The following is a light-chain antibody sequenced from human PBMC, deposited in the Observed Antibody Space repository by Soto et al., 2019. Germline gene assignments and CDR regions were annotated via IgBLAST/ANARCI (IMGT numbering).Light chain of an antibody. CDR1: QTLVHSDGNTY. CDR3: MQGTHWPIT. CDR2: NVS. V-gene: IGKV2-30*02. J-gene: IGKJ5*01. Sequence: DVVMTQSPLSLPVTLGHPAAMCFTFSQTLVHSDGNTYLNWFQQRPGQSPRRLIYNVSNRDSGVPARYSGSGSGTDFALKISRVEAEDVGVYYCMQGTHWPITFGQGTRLEIK.